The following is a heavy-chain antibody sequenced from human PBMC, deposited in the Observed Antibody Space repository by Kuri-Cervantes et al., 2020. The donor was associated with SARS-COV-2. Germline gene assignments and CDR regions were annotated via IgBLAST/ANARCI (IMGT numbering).Heavy chain of an antibody. D-gene: IGHD5-24*01. CDR1: GGTFSSYA. CDR2: IIPIFGTA. CDR3: AGSRWLQLDYYYYYGMDV. Sequence: SVKVSCKASGGTFSSYAISWVRQAPGQGLEWMGGIIPIFGTANYAQKFQGRVTITADKSTSTAYMELSSLRSEDTAVYCCAGSRWLQLDYYYYYGMDVWGQGTTVTVSS. J-gene: IGHJ6*02. V-gene: IGHV1-69*06.